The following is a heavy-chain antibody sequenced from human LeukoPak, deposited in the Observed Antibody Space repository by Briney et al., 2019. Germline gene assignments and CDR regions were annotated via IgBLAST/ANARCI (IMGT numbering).Heavy chain of an antibody. V-gene: IGHV4-59*08. D-gene: IGHD6-19*01. CDR2: IYYSGST. CDR1: GGSISSYY. CDR3: AKGAGPPWFDP. J-gene: IGHJ5*02. Sequence: PSETLSLTCTVSGGSISSYYWSWIRQPPGKGLEWIGYIYYSGSTNYNPSLKSRVTISIDTSRNQFSMNLTSVTAADTAVYYCAKGAGPPWFDPWGQGTLVTVSS.